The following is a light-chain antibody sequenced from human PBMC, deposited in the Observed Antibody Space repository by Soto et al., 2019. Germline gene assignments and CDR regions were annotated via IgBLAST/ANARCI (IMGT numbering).Light chain of an antibody. Sequence: QSALTQPASVSGSPGQSITICCTGTSSDVGGYNYVSWYQQHPGKAPKLMIYEVSDRPSGVSNRFSGSKSCNTASLTISGLQAEDEGDYYCSSYTSSSTLVFGTGTKLTVL. CDR3: SSYTSSSTLV. V-gene: IGLV2-14*01. J-gene: IGLJ1*01. CDR2: EVS. CDR1: SSDVGGYNY.